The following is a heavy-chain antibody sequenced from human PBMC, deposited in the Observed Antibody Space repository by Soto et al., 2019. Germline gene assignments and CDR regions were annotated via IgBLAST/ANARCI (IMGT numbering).Heavy chain of an antibody. CDR2: ISSSSSTI. V-gene: IGHV3-48*02. CDR3: ARDCCDSSDYRDYFDY. CDR1: GFTFISYS. Sequence: EVLLVESGGGLVQPGGSLSLSCAASGFTFISYSMNWVRQAPGKGLEWVSYISSSSSTIYYADSVKGRFTIARDNTKNALYLLMNSLRDEDTAVYYCARDCCDSSDYRDYFDYCGQGTLVTVSS. D-gene: IGHD3-22*01. J-gene: IGHJ4*02.